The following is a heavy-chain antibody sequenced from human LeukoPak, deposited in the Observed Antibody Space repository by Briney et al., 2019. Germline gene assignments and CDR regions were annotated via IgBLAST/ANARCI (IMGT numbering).Heavy chain of an antibody. CDR1: GGSFSGYY. V-gene: IGHV4-34*01. D-gene: IGHD3-3*01. CDR3: ARGMGFWSGYVVY. J-gene: IGHJ4*02. CDR2: INHSGST. Sequence: SETLSLTCAVYGGSFSGYYWSWLRQPPGKGLEGMGEINHSGSTNYNPSLKSRVTISVDTSKNQFSLKLSSVTAADTAVYYCARGMGFWSGYVVYWGQGTLVTVSS.